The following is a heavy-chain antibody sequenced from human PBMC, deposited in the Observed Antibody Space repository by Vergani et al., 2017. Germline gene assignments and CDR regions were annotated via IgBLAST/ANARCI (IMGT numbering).Heavy chain of an antibody. V-gene: IGHV4-30-2*01. CDR2: IYHSGST. CDR3: ARGCSTETYYYYYDMDV. D-gene: IGHD2-2*01. CDR1: GGSISSGGYS. J-gene: IGHJ6*03. Sequence: QLQLQESGSGLVKPSQTLSLTCAVSGGSISSGGYSWSWIRQPPGKGLEWIGYIYHSGSTYYNPSLKSRVTISVDRSKNQFSLKLSSVTAADTAVYYCARGCSTETYYYYYDMDVWGKGTTVTVSS.